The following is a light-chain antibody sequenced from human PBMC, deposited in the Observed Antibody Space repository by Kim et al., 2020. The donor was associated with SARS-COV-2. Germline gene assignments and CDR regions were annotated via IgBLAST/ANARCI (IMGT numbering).Light chain of an antibody. CDR1: SSDVGGYNY. CDR2: EVS. CDR3: NSYAGNNIWV. V-gene: IGLV2-8*01. J-gene: IGLJ3*02. Sequence: LTQPPSASGSPGQSVTISCTGTSSDVGGYNYVSWYQQHPGKAPKLMISEVSKRPSGVPDRFSGSKSGNTASLTVSGLQAEDEADYYCNSYAGNNIWVFGGGTQLTVL.